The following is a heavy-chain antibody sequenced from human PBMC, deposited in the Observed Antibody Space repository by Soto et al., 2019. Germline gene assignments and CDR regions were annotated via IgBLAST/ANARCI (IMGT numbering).Heavy chain of an antibody. D-gene: IGHD6-13*01. CDR1: GGSISSSNW. CDR3: VREPAQQLAHGAFDI. J-gene: IGHJ3*02. CDR2: IYHSGST. Sequence: SETLSLTCAVSGGSISSSNWWSWVRQPPGKGLEWIGEIYHSGSTNYNPSLKSRVTISVDKSKNQFSLKLGPVTAADTAVYYGVREPAQQLAHGAFDIWVQGTMVTVS. V-gene: IGHV4-4*02.